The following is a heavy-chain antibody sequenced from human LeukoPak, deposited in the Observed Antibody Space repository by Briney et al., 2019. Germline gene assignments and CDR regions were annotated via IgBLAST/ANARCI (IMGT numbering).Heavy chain of an antibody. CDR1: TFTFSSYN. J-gene: IGHJ4*02. CDR2: ISSSGTYI. V-gene: IGHV3-21*01. CDR3: VRDRGSYRPIDY. D-gene: IGHD1-26*01. Sequence: GGSLRLSCAASTFTFSSYNMNWVRQAPGKGLEWVSSISSSGTYIYFRDSVKGRFTISRDNAENSLYLEMNSLRVEDTAIYYCVRDRGSYRPIDYWGQGTLVTVSS.